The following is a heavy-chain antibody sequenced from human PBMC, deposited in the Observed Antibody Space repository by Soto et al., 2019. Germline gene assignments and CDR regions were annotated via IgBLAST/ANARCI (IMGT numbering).Heavy chain of an antibody. CDR3: ARDLPGDCSSTSCPVYYGMDV. V-gene: IGHV1-2*04. CDR1: GYTFTGYY. J-gene: IGHJ6*02. Sequence: ASVKVSCKASGYTFTGYYMHWVRQAPGQGLEWMGWINPNSGGTNYAQKFQGWVTMTRDTSISTAYMELSRLRSDDTAVYYCARDLPGDCSSTSCPVYYGMDVWGQGTTVTVSS. D-gene: IGHD2-2*01. CDR2: INPNSGGT.